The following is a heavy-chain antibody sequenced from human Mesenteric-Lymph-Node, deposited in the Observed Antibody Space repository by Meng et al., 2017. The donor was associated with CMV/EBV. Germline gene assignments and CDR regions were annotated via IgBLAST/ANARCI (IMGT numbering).Heavy chain of an antibody. J-gene: IGHJ4*02. CDR3: ARDNGYTFAF. CDR2: INANSGGT. Sequence: KVSCKASGYNFTDFYMHWVRQAPGQGLEWMGRINANSGGTDYAQKFKGRVAMTRDTSSSTAYMELSSLRSDDTALYYCARDNGYTFAFWGQGALVTVSS. D-gene: IGHD5-24*01. CDR1: GYNFTDFY. V-gene: IGHV1-2*06.